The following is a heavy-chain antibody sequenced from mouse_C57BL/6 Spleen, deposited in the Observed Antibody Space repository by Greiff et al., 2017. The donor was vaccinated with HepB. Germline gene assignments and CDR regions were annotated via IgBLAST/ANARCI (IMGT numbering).Heavy chain of an antibody. CDR3: ARHEESLGSPYYYAMDY. J-gene: IGHJ4*01. V-gene: IGHV1-62-2*01. D-gene: IGHD6-2*01. Sequence: QVQLQQSGAELVKPGASVKLSCKASGYTFTEYTIHWVKQRSGQGLEWIGWFYPGSGSIKYNEKFKDKATLTADKSSSTVYMELSRLTSEDSAVYFGARHEESLGSPYYYAMDYWGQGTSVTVSS. CDR1: GYTFTEYT. CDR2: FYPGSGSI.